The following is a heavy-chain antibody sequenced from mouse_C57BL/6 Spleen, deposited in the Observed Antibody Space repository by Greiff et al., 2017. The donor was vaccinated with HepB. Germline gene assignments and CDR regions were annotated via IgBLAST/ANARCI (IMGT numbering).Heavy chain of an antibody. CDR3: ARQGGFSTTVVAEMDY. Sequence: EVQGVESGGGLVQPGGSLKLSCAASGFTFSDYYMYWVRQTPEKRLEWVAYISNGGGSTYYPDTVKGRFTISRDNAKNTLYLQMSRLKSEDTAMYYCARQGGFSTTVVAEMDYWGQGTSVTVSS. V-gene: IGHV5-12*01. D-gene: IGHD1-1*01. CDR2: ISNGGGST. J-gene: IGHJ4*01. CDR1: GFTFSDYY.